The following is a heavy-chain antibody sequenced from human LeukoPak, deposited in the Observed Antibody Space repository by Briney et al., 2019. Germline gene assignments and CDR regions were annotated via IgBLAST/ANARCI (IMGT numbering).Heavy chain of an antibody. Sequence: PGGSLRLSCAASGFTFSSYSMNWVRQAPGKGLEWVSSISSSSSYIYYADSVKGRFTISRDNAKNSPSLQMNSLRAEDTAVYYCAGGRQQLGFDYWGQGTLVTVSS. J-gene: IGHJ4*02. CDR2: ISSSSSYI. V-gene: IGHV3-21*01. CDR1: GFTFSSYS. CDR3: AGGRQQLGFDY. D-gene: IGHD6-13*01.